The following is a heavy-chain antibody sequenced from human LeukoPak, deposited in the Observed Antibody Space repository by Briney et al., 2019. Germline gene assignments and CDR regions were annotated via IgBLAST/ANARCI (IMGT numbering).Heavy chain of an antibody. D-gene: IGHD3-22*01. CDR3: ARAYYYDSSGYYSGYYYYYMDV. V-gene: IGHV4-59*11. CDR2: IYSPGTT. Sequence: SETLSLTCTVSGGSISSHYWTWIRQPPGKGLDWIGYIYSPGTTNYNPSLKSRVTMSVDTSKNQFSLKLSSVTAADTAVYYCARAYYYDSSGYYSGYYYYYMDVWGKGTTVTISS. J-gene: IGHJ6*03. CDR1: GGSISSHY.